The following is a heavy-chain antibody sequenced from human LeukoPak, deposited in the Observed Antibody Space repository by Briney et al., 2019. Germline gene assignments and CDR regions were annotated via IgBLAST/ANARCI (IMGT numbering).Heavy chain of an antibody. V-gene: IGHV3-9*01. Sequence: GGSLRLSCAASGFTFDDYAMRWVRQAPGKGLEWVSGISWNSGSIGYADSVKGRFPISRDNAKNSLYLQMNSLRAEDTALYYCAKDIIPQGFYYYMDVWGKGTTVTVSS. D-gene: IGHD3-16*02. CDR2: ISWNSGSI. CDR3: AKDIIPQGFYYYMDV. CDR1: GFTFDDYA. J-gene: IGHJ6*03.